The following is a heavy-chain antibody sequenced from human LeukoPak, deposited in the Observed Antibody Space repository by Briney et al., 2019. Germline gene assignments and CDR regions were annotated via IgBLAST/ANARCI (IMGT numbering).Heavy chain of an antibody. Sequence: SETLSPTCSVSGGSISSYYWSWIRQPPGKGLEWIGYIYYSGSSNYNPSLKSRVTMSVDTSKKQFSLKVSSVTAADTAVYYCARTEYYFDYWGQGTLVTVSS. J-gene: IGHJ4*02. CDR2: IYYSGSS. CDR1: GGSISSYY. CDR3: ARTEYYFDY. V-gene: IGHV4-59*01. D-gene: IGHD3-10*01.